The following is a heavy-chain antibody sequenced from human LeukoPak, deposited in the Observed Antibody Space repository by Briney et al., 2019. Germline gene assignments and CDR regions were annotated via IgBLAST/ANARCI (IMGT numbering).Heavy chain of an antibody. Sequence: SETLSLTCAVYGGSFSAYYWSWIRQPPGKGLEWIGEINHSGSTNYNPFLKSRVTISVDTSKNQFSLKLSSVTAADTAVYYCARGEYYYGSGSYSPTYYYGMDVWGQGTTVTVSS. V-gene: IGHV4-34*01. D-gene: IGHD3-10*01. CDR3: ARGEYYYGSGSYSPTYYYGMDV. J-gene: IGHJ6*02. CDR1: GGSFSAYY. CDR2: INHSGST.